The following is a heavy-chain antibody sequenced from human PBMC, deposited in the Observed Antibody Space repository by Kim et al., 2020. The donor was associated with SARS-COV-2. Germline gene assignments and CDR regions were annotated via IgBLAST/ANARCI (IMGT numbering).Heavy chain of an antibody. D-gene: IGHD2-2*01. CDR2: ISGSGGST. J-gene: IGHJ4*02. CDR3: ANAVLGYCSSTSCPLSYYFDY. CDR1: GFTFSSYA. V-gene: IGHV3-23*01. Sequence: GGSLRLSCAASGFTFSSYAMSWVRQAPGKGLEWVSAISGSGGSTYYADSVKGRFTISRDNSKNTLYLQMNSLRAEDTAVYYCANAVLGYCSSTSCPLSYYFDYWGQGTLVTVSS.